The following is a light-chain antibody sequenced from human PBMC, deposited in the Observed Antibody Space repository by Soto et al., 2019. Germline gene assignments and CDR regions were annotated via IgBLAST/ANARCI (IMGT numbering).Light chain of an antibody. CDR1: QSISSW. J-gene: IGKJ2*01. CDR3: QQYNSYPYT. Sequence: DIQMTQSPSTLSACVGDRVTITCRASQSISSWFAWYQQKPGKAPKLLIYDASSLESGVPSRFSGSGSGTEFTLTISSLQPDDFATYYCQQYNSYPYTFGQGTKLEIK. V-gene: IGKV1-5*01. CDR2: DAS.